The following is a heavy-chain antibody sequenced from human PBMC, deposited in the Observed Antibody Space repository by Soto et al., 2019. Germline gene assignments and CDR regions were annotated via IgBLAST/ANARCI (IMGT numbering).Heavy chain of an antibody. Sequence: QVQLVESGGGVVQPGRSLRLSCAASGFTFNSYGMHWVRQAPGKGLEWVAIISYDGTNKYYADSVKGRFTISRDNSKNTLYLHMNNLRDEDTAVYYCAKDLMGDSSGYHYGGDYWGQGTLVTVSS. D-gene: IGHD3-22*01. CDR2: ISYDGTNK. V-gene: IGHV3-30*18. CDR3: AKDLMGDSSGYHYGGDY. CDR1: GFTFNSYG. J-gene: IGHJ4*02.